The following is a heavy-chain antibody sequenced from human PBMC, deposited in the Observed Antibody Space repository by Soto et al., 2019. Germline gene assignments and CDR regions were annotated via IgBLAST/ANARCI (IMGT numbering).Heavy chain of an antibody. Sequence: EVQLLESGGGLVQPGASLRLSCAASGFTFTTFDMSWARQAPGKGLEWVSVVRGRDGSTSYADSLKGRFTISKDSSKNTRYLQMNRLRAEDTSLYYCAKGAWLDYWGQGTLVTVSS. CDR2: VRGRDGST. CDR3: AKGAWLDY. V-gene: IGHV3-23*01. CDR1: GFTFTTFD. D-gene: IGHD5-12*01. J-gene: IGHJ4*02.